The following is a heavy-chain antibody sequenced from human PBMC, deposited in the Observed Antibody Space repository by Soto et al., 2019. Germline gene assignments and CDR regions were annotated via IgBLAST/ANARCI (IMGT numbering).Heavy chain of an antibody. Sequence: ASVKVSCKASGYTFTSYGISWVRQAPGQGLERMGWISACDGNANYAPKFQGRVTMTADESTSTAYMELSCLRSEDTAVYYCARVTTGDDAFDIWGQGTMVIVSS. CDR2: ISACDGNA. CDR3: ARVTTGDDAFDI. V-gene: IGHV1-18*01. J-gene: IGHJ3*02. D-gene: IGHD2-2*01. CDR1: GYTFTSYG.